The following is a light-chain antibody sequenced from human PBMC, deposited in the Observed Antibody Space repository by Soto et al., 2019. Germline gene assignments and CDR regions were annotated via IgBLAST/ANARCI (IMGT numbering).Light chain of an antibody. CDR3: QQLNSYLYT. V-gene: IGKV1-9*01. CDR1: QGISSY. CDR2: AAS. Sequence: DIQLTQSPSFLSASVGDRVTITCRASQGISSYLAWYQQKPGKAPKLLIYAASTLQSGVPSRFSGSGSGTEFTLTISSLQPEDFATYYGQQLNSYLYTWGQGTKLEIK. J-gene: IGKJ2*01.